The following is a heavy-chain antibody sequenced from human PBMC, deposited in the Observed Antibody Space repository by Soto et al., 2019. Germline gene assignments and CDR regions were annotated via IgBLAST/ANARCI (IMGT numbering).Heavy chain of an antibody. J-gene: IGHJ5*02. CDR2: ISGSGFKK. V-gene: IGHV3-23*01. CDR3: AKNQGVELVPLATVDWFDP. Sequence: WGSLGLACAASGFIFENFGMSWFRQAPGKGLEWISSISGSGFKKYYADSVKGRFTISRDNSKSTVYLELNNLSAEDTAVYHCAKNQGVELVPLATVDWFDPWGQGSVVTVSS. D-gene: IGHD1-26*01. CDR1: GFIFENFG.